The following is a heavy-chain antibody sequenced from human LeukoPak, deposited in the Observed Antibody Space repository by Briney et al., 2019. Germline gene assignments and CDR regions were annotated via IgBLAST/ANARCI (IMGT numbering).Heavy chain of an antibody. CDR2: ISGYNGNT. D-gene: IGHD4-11*01. CDR1: GYTFTTYN. CDR3: ARDRYFPDDYSNYMN. Sequence: ASVKVSCKASGYTFTTYNINWVRQAPGQGLEWMGWISGYNGNTNYAQKLQGRVTMTTDTSTSTAYMELRSLKSDDTAVYYCARDRYFPDDYSNYMNWGQGTLVTVSS. V-gene: IGHV1-18*01. J-gene: IGHJ4*02.